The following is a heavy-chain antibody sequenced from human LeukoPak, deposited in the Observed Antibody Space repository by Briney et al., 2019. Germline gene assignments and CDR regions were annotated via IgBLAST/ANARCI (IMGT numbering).Heavy chain of an antibody. D-gene: IGHD5-18*01. CDR3: AEDRGAIGYSFDY. V-gene: IGHV3-9*01. Sequence: GGSLRLSCAASGFTFDDYAMHWVRQAPGKGLEWVSGISWNSGTIGYADSVKGRFTISRDNAKNSLYLQMNSLRAEDTAMYYCAEDRGAIGYSFDYWGQGTLVTVSS. CDR2: ISWNSGTI. CDR1: GFTFDDYA. J-gene: IGHJ4*02.